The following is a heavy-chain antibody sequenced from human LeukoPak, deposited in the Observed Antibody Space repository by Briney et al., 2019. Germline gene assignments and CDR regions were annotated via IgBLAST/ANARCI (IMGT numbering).Heavy chain of an antibody. D-gene: IGHD2-8*01. Sequence: PGGSLRLSCAASGFTFSSYAMSWVRQAPGKGLEWVSAISGSGGYTYHADSVKGRFTISRDNSKNTLYLQMNSLRAEDTAIYYCAKGHQTNSPYDYWGQGTLVTVSS. CDR1: GFTFSSYA. J-gene: IGHJ4*02. V-gene: IGHV3-23*01. CDR3: AKGHQTNSPYDY. CDR2: ISGSGGYT.